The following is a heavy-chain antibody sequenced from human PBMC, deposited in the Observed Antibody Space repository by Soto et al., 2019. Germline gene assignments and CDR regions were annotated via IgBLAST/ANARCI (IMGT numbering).Heavy chain of an antibody. CDR2: ISTYYDNT. V-gene: IGHV1-18*04. Sequence: ASVKVSCKASGYTFTSYGISWVRQAPGQGLEWMGWISTYYDNTNYAQNLRGRVTMTTDTSTSTAYMELRSLRSDDTAVYYCARDPPRRYNSGQGLDYWGQGTLVTVSS. D-gene: IGHD5-18*01. CDR1: GYTFTSYG. J-gene: IGHJ4*02. CDR3: ARDPPRRYNSGQGLDY.